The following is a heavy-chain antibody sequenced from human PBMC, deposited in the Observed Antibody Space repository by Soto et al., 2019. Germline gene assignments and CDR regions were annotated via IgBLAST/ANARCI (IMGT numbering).Heavy chain of an antibody. CDR1: GFTFSHYA. J-gene: IGHJ4*02. CDR2: ISYDGAYT. CDR3: AKVINSGYDYLGLDC. V-gene: IGHV3-30*18. D-gene: IGHD5-12*01. Sequence: GGSLRLSCAASGFTFSHYAMRWVRQAPGKGLEWVAVISYDGAYTYYADSVKGRFTISRDNSKNTLFLQMNSLRPGDAALYSCAKVINSGYDYLGLDCWGQGTPVTVSS.